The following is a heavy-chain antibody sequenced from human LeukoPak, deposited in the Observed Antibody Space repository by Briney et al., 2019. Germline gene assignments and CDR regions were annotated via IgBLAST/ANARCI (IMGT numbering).Heavy chain of an antibody. Sequence: SETLSLTCTVSGGSISSYYWSWIRQPPGKGLEWIGYIYYSGSTNYNPSLKSRVTISVDTSKNQFSLKLSSVTAADTAVYYCARVDTKPYGDYGNSDYWGQGTLVTVSS. CDR3: ARVDTKPYGDYGNSDY. CDR2: IYYSGST. J-gene: IGHJ4*02. V-gene: IGHV4-59*01. CDR1: GGSISSYY. D-gene: IGHD4-17*01.